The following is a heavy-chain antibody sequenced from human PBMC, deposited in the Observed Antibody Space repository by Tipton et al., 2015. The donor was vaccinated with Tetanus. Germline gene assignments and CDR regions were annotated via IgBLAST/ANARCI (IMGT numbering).Heavy chain of an antibody. D-gene: IGHD3-9*01. CDR3: ARLGYDILTGYHYDS. Sequence: TLSLTCAVSGGSLSGFYWSWIRQPPGKGLEWIGYIYYSGSTNYNPSLKSRVTISVDTSKNQFSLKLSSVTAADTAVYYCARLGYDILTGYHYDSWGQGTLVTVSS. V-gene: IGHV4-59*08. J-gene: IGHJ4*02. CDR2: IYYSGST. CDR1: GGSLSGFY.